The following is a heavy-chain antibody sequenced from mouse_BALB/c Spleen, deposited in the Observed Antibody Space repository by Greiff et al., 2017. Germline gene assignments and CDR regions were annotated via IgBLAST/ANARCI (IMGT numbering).Heavy chain of an antibody. Sequence: VQGVESGPGLVAPSQSLSITCTVSGFSLTSYGVHWVRQPPGKGLEWLGVIWAGGSTNYNSALMPRLSISKDNSKSQVFLKMNSLQTDDTAMYYCARDRRYDGSSYTWLAYWGQGTLVTVSA. CDR3: ARDRRYDGSSYTWLAY. D-gene: IGHD1-1*01. V-gene: IGHV2-9*02. CDR1: GFSLTSYG. J-gene: IGHJ3*01. CDR2: IWAGGST.